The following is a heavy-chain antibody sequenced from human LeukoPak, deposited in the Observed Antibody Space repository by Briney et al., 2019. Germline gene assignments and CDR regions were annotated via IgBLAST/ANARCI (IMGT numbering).Heavy chain of an antibody. Sequence: GGSLRLSCAASGFTFSGFAMHWVRQAPGKGLEYVSSINTKGNRPFYANSVKGRFTVSRDNSKNMVYLQMGSLRAEDMAVYYCARDPGRAGTTEWYYFDSWGQGTLVTVSS. V-gene: IGHV3-64*01. CDR3: ARDPGRAGTTEWYYFDS. J-gene: IGHJ4*02. CDR2: INTKGNRP. CDR1: GFTFSGFA. D-gene: IGHD3-3*01.